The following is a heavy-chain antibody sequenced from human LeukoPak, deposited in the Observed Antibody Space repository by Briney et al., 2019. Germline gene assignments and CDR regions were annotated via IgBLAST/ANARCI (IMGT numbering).Heavy chain of an antibody. CDR1: GGSINSDY. Sequence: SETLSLTCTVSGGSINSDYWSWIRQPPGKGLEWIGYIYYTGSTNYNPSLNSRVTISVDTSKNQFSLKLSSVTAADTAVYFCAGGGVTFDYWGQGTLVTVSS. CDR2: IYYTGST. CDR3: AGGGVTFDY. D-gene: IGHD2-21*02. V-gene: IGHV4-59*01. J-gene: IGHJ4*02.